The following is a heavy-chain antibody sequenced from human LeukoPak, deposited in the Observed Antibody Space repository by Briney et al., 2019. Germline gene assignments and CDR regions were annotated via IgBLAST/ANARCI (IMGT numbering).Heavy chain of an antibody. J-gene: IGHJ5*02. CDR1: GGSFSGYY. D-gene: IGHD3-10*01. CDR2: INHSGST. CDR3: ARGKKMTMVRGVRRNWFDP. Sequence: SETLSLTCAVYGGSFSGYYWSWIRQPPGKGLEWIGEINHSGSTNYNPSLKNRVTISVDTSKNQFSLKLSSVTAADTAVYYCARGKKMTMVRGVRRNWFDPWGQGTLATVSS. V-gene: IGHV4-34*01.